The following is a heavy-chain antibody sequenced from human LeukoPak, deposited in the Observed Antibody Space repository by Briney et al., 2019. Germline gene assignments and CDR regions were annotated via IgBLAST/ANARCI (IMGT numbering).Heavy chain of an antibody. Sequence: GGSLRLSCAASGFTFSSYAMSWVRQAPGKGLEWVSVIYSGGSTYYADSVKGRFTISRDNSKNTLYLQMNSLRAEDTAVYYCAREEYGAHWGQGTLVTVSS. CDR1: GFTFSSYA. CDR3: AREEYGAH. V-gene: IGHV3-66*01. D-gene: IGHD4-17*01. J-gene: IGHJ4*02. CDR2: IYSGGST.